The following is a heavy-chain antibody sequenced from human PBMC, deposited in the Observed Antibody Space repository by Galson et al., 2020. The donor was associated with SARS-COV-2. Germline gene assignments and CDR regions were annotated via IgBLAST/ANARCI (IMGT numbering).Heavy chain of an antibody. CDR2: IYTSGST. CDR1: GGSISSYY. V-gene: IGHV4-4*07. Sequence: SETLSLTCTVSGGSISSYYWSWIRQPAGKGLEWIGRIYTSGSTNYNPSLKSRVTMSVDTSKNQFSLKLSSVTAADTAVYYCARVGATKDTPGYGMDVWGQGTTVTVSS. J-gene: IGHJ6*02. D-gene: IGHD3-16*01. CDR3: ARVGATKDTPGYGMDV.